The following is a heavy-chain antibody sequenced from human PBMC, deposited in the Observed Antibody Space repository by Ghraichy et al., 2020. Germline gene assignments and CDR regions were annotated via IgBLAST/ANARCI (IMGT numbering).Heavy chain of an antibody. J-gene: IGHJ6*02. CDR1: GFTFSSYA. CDR3: AKDVGYVRRPTAMDV. CDR2: ISGSGVTI. D-gene: IGHD3-16*01. Sequence: GGSLRLSCAASGFTFSSYAMNWVRQAPGKGLEWVSTISGSGVTIYYADSVKGRFTISRDNSQNTLFLQMNTLRADDTAVYYCAKDVGYVRRPTAMDVWGQGTTVTVSS. V-gene: IGHV3-23*01.